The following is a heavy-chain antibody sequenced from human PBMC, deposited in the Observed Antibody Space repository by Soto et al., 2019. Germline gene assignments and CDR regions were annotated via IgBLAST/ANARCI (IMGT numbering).Heavy chain of an antibody. D-gene: IGHD3-22*01. Sequence: SETLSLTCTVSGGSISSYYWSWIRQPAGKGLEWIGRIYTSGSTNYNPSLKSRVTMSVDTSKNQFSLKLSSVTAADTAVYYCARGPYYYDSSGYDEVFYFDYWGQGTLVTVSS. J-gene: IGHJ4*02. CDR3: ARGPYYYDSSGYDEVFYFDY. V-gene: IGHV4-4*07. CDR1: GGSISSYY. CDR2: IYTSGST.